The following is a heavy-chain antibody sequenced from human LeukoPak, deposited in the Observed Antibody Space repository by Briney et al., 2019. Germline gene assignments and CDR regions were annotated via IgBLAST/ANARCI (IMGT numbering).Heavy chain of an antibody. D-gene: IGHD3-9*01. CDR3: ARRGKILTGLNWFDP. Sequence: ASVKVSCKASGYTFTSYDINWVRQATGQGLEWVGWMNSNSGNTDYAQKFQDRVTMTRNTSISTAYMELSSLRSEDTAVYYCARRGKILTGLNWFDPWGQGTLVTVSS. J-gene: IGHJ5*02. CDR2: MNSNSGNT. V-gene: IGHV1-8*01. CDR1: GYTFTSYD.